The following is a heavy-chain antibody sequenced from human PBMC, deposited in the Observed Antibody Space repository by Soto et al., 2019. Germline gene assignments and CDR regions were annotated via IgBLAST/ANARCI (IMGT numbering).Heavy chain of an antibody. CDR2: IKTKTDGGTT. CDR3: TTARWYTYYFDY. Sequence: GGSLRLSCAGSRFTFSNAWMGWVRQAPGKGLEWVGQIKTKTDGGTTDYAAPVKGRFTIPRDDSKNTLYLQMNSLKTEDTAVYYCTTARWYTYYFDYWGQGTLVTVSS. J-gene: IGHJ4*02. V-gene: IGHV3-15*01. D-gene: IGHD2-2*02. CDR1: RFTFSNAW.